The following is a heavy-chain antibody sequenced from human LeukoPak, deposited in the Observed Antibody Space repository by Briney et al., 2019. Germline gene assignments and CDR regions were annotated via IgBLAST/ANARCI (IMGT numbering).Heavy chain of an antibody. V-gene: IGHV1-69*04. J-gene: IGHJ4*02. D-gene: IGHD6-13*01. CDR1: GGIFSSYT. Sequence: SVKVSCKASGGIFSSYTISWVRQAPGQGLEWMGRIIPILGIANYAQKFQGRVTITADKSTSTAYMELSSLRSEDTAVYYCARESSSLHYFDYWGQGTLVTVSS. CDR2: IIPILGIA. CDR3: ARESSSLHYFDY.